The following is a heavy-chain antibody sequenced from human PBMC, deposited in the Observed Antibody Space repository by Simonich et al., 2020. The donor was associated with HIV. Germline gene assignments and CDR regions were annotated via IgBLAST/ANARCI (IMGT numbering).Heavy chain of an antibody. Sequence: QVQLVQSGAEVKKPGSSVKVSCKASGGTFSSHVISWVRQAPGQGLEWMGGIIPIFGTTHNAQKFQGRVTITADESTSTAYRELSSLRSEDTAGYYCARGGGEQQLVSWFDPWGQGTLVTVSS. V-gene: IGHV1-69*13. D-gene: IGHD6-13*01. J-gene: IGHJ5*02. CDR3: ARGGGEQQLVSWFDP. CDR1: GGTFSSHV. CDR2: IIPIFGTT.